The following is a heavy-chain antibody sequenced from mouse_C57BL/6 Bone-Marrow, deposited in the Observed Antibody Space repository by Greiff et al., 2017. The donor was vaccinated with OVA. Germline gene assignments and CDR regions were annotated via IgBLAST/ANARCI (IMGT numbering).Heavy chain of an antibody. CDR2: ISYDGSN. CDR1: GYSITSGYY. Sequence: ESGPGLVKPSQSLSLTCSVTGYSITSGYYWNWIRQFPGNKLEWMGYISYDGSNNYNPSLKNRISITRDTSKNQFFLKLNSVTTEDTATYYCARGCYDYVWYFDVWGTGTTVTVSS. J-gene: IGHJ1*03. D-gene: IGHD2-4*01. V-gene: IGHV3-6*01. CDR3: ARGCYDYVWYFDV.